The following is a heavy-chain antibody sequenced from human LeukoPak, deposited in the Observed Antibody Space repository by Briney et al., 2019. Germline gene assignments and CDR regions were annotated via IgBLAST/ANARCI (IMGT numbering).Heavy chain of an antibody. J-gene: IGHJ5*02. CDR3: ARGLGVVIFRSNWFAP. V-gene: IGHV4-59*01. CDR1: GGSISSYY. D-gene: IGHD3-3*01. CDR2: IYYSGST. Sequence: SETLSLTCTVSGGSISSYYWSWIRQPPGKGLEWIGYIYYSGSTNYNPSLKSRVTISVDPSKNQFSLKLSSVTAADTAVYYCARGLGVVIFRSNWFAPWGQGTLVTVSS.